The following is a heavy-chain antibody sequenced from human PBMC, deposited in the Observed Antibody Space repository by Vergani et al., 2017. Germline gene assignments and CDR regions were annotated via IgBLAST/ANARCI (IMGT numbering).Heavy chain of an antibody. V-gene: IGHV3-15*01. CDR2: IKSKTDGGTT. CDR1: GFTFSSYA. Sequence: EVQLLESGGGLVQPGGSLRLSCAASGFTFSSYAMSWVRQAPGKGLEWVGRIKSKTDGGTTDYAAPVKGRFTISRDDSKNTLYLQMNSLKTEDTAVYYCTTDTGQRWELPDAFDIWGQGTMVTVSS. CDR3: TTDTGQRWELPDAFDI. J-gene: IGHJ3*02. D-gene: IGHD1-26*01.